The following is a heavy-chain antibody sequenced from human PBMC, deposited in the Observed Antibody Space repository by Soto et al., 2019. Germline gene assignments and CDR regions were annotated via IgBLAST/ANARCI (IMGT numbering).Heavy chain of an antibody. D-gene: IGHD3-10*01. CDR1: GYSCTSYL. J-gene: IGHJ5*02. Sequence: GESLKISCKGSGYSCTSYLIGWGRQMPGKGLEGMGIIYPGDSDTRYSPSVQGQVIISADKSISTAYLQWSSLKASDIDMYYGARRRKDDYGSGRYNWFDTWGQGTMVTVSS. V-gene: IGHV5-51*01. CDR2: IYPGDSDT. CDR3: ARRRKDDYGSGRYNWFDT.